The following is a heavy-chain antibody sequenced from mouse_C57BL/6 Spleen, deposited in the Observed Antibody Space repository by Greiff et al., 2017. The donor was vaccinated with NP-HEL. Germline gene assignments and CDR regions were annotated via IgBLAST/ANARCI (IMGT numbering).Heavy chain of an antibody. CDR1: GFSLTSYA. CDR2: IWTGGGT. V-gene: IGHV2-9-1*01. J-gene: IGHJ4*01. CDR3: ARTDYYGSSYNAMDY. D-gene: IGHD1-1*01. Sequence: VKLMESGPGLVAPSQSLSITCTVSGFSLTSYAISWVRQPPGKGLEWLGVIWTGGGTNYNSALKSRLSISKDNSKSQVFLKMNSLQTDDTARYYCARTDYYGSSYNAMDYWGQGTSVTVSS.